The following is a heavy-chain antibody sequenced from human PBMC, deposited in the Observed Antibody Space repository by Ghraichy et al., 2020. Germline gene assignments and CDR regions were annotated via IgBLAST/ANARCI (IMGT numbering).Heavy chain of an antibody. CDR1: GGSISSYY. Sequence: SETLSLTCTVFGGSISSYYWSWIRQPPGKGLEWIGYIYYSGSTNYNPSLKSRVTISVDTSKNQFSLKLSSVTAADTAVYYCARDGPHSGWSPDAFDIWGQGTMVTVSS. CDR2: IYYSGST. D-gene: IGHD6-19*01. V-gene: IGHV4-59*01. J-gene: IGHJ3*02. CDR3: ARDGPHSGWSPDAFDI.